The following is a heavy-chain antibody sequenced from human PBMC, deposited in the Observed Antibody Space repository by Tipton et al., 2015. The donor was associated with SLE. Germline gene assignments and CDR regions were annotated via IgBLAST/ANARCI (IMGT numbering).Heavy chain of an antibody. CDR3: ARAGGPSGWSGYYYYYMDV. J-gene: IGHJ6*03. CDR2: INHSGST. CDR1: GGSISSYY. Sequence: TLSLTCTVSGGSISSYYWSWIRQPPGKGLEWIGEINHSGSTNYNPSLKSRVTISVDTSKNQFSLKLTSVTAADTAVYYCARAGGPSGWSGYYYYYMDVWGKGTTVTVSS. V-gene: IGHV4-34*01. D-gene: IGHD6-19*01.